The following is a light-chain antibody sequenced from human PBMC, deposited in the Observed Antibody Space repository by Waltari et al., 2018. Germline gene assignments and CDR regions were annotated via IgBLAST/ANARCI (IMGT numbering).Light chain of an antibody. CDR3: QHYNNWPPWT. Sequence: EIVLTQSPATLSVSPGERATPSCRASQSISNNLAWYQQKPGQAPRLLIYGASTRATGIPARFSGSGSGTDFTLTISSLQSEDFAVYYCQHYNNWPPWTFGQGTKVEIK. J-gene: IGKJ1*01. V-gene: IGKV3-15*01. CDR1: QSISNN. CDR2: GAS.